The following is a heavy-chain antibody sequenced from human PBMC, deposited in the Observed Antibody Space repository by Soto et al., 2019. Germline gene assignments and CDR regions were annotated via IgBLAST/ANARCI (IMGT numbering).Heavy chain of an antibody. J-gene: IGHJ4*02. CDR2: IYYNGDT. CDR3: ARSHRDNWGSPDYFDS. CDR1: GGSISSGGYY. V-gene: IGHV4-31*03. D-gene: IGHD7-27*01. Sequence: QVQLQESGPGLVKPSQTLSLTCTVSGGSISSGGYYWSWIRQHPGKGLEWIGYIYYNGDTYYNPTRKTRVCISIDTSQNQFSLRLTPVTAADTAVYYCARSHRDNWGSPDYFDSWGQGTLVTVSS.